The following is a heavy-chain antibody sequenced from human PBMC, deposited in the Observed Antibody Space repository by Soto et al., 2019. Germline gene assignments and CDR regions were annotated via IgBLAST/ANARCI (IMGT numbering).Heavy chain of an antibody. D-gene: IGHD2-15*01. CDR1: GGSISSYY. V-gene: IGHV4-59*08. CDR3: ARHATGQSSFFDY. J-gene: IGHJ4*02. Sequence: PSETLSLTCTVSGGSISSYYWSWIRQPPGKGLVWIGYIYYSGSTNYNPSLKSRVTISVDTSKNQFSLKLSSVTAADTAVYYCARHATGQSSFFDYWGQGTLVTVSS. CDR2: IYYSGST.